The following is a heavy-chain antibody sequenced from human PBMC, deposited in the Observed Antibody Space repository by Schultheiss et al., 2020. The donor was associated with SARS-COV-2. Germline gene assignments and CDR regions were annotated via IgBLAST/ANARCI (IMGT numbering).Heavy chain of an antibody. V-gene: IGHV3-30-3*01. J-gene: IGHJ4*02. CDR2: ISYDGSNK. CDR1: GFTFSSYA. CDR3: ARGYGGNYNYFDY. D-gene: IGHD4-23*01. Sequence: GGSLRLSCAASGFTFSSYAMHWVRQAPGKGLEWVAVISYDGSNKYYADSVKGRFTISRDNSKNTLYLQMNSLRAEDTAVYYCARGYGGNYNYFDYWGQGTLVTVSS.